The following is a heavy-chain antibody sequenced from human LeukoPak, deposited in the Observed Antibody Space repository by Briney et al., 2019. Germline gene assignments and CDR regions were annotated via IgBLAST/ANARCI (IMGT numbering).Heavy chain of an antibody. CDR2: VSGNGGIT. D-gene: IGHD6-13*01. CDR3: VKDRTTGGYSSSWPTFQH. CDR1: GFTFSSYA. V-gene: IGHV3-64D*09. Sequence: PRGSLRLSCSASGFTFSSYAVHWVRQAPGKGLEFVSTVSGNGGITYHADSVKGRFTMSRDNSKNTLYLQMSSLRAEDTAVYYCVKDRTTGGYSSSWPTFQHWGQGTLVTVSS. J-gene: IGHJ1*01.